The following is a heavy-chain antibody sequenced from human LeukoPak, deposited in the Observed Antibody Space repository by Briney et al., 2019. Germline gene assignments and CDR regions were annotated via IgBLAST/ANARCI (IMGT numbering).Heavy chain of an antibody. CDR1: GFTFSSYA. V-gene: IGHV3-30-3*01. J-gene: IGHJ5*02. Sequence: GGSLRLSCAASGFTFSSYAMHWVRQAPGKGLEWVAVISDDGINKYYADSVKGRFTISRDNSKNTLYLQMNSLRAEDTAVYFCARDRYSSGWYDTNWFDPSGQGTLVTVSS. CDR2: ISDDGINK. CDR3: ARDRYSSGWYDTNWFDP. D-gene: IGHD6-19*01.